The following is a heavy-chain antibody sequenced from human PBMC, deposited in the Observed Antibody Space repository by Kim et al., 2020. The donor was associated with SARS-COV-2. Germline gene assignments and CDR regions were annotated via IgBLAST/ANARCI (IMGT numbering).Heavy chain of an antibody. CDR2: INTNIGNP. V-gene: IGHV7-4-1*02. CDR1: AYTFNKHA. Sequence: ASVKVSCKASAYTFNKHAINWVRQAPGQGLEWLGWINTNIGNPTYAQGFTGRFAFSLDTSVNTAYLEVTGLRAEDTAVYYCARQVLTGAYFDLWGRGTLVTVSS. CDR3: ARQVLTGAYFDL. J-gene: IGHJ2*01.